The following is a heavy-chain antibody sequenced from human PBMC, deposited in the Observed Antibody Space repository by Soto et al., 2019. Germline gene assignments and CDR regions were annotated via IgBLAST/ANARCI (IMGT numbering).Heavy chain of an antibody. Sequence: EVQLVESGGGLVQPGRSLRLSCAASGFTFDDYAMHWVRQAPGKGLEWVSGISCNSGRIGDAYSVKGRFTIARDNDKNPLYLQMNRLRAEDTALYYCAKDGGSVNAYYYYYMDVWGKWTTVTVSS. CDR1: GFTFDDYA. D-gene: IGHD2-15*01. V-gene: IGHV3-9*01. CDR2: ISCNSGRI. CDR3: AKDGGSVNAYYYYYMDV. J-gene: IGHJ6*03.